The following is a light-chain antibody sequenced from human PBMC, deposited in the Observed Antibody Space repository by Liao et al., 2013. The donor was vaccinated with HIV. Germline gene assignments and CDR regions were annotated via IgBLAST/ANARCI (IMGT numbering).Light chain of an antibody. V-gene: IGLV3-21*01. Sequence: SYELTQPPSVSVAPGKTARITCGENNIGSKKVHWYQQRPGQAPVLVIYYDNHRPSGIPERFTGSNSGDTATLTISGTLPSDEAEYFCQTWDNSFVAFGGGTRLTVL. CDR3: QTWDNSFVA. J-gene: IGLJ2*01. CDR2: YDN. CDR1: NIGSKK.